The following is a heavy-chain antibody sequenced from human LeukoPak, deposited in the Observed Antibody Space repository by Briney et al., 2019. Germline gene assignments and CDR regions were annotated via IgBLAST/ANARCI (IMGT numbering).Heavy chain of an antibody. CDR2: IGGGGAYT. Sequence: GGSLRLSCAASGFTFTTYAMSWVRQAPGKGLEWVSAIGGGGAYTRYADSVKGRFTISRADSKNTLYLQMNSLRAEDTAVYYCASGVVVAALDYWGQGTLVTVSS. J-gene: IGHJ4*02. CDR3: ASGVVVAALDY. V-gene: IGHV3-23*01. CDR1: GFTFTTYA. D-gene: IGHD2-15*01.